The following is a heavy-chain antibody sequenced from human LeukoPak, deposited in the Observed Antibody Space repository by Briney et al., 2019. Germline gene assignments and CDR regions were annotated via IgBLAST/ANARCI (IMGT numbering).Heavy chain of an antibody. V-gene: IGHV1-69*05. D-gene: IGHD3-10*01. CDR1: GGTFSSYA. CDR2: IIPIFGTA. Sequence: SVKVSCKASGGTFSSYAISWVRQAPGQGLEWMGRIIPIFGTANYAQKFQGRVTITTDESTSTAYMELSSLRSEDTAVYYCAREGLLWFGESVPLTYFDYWGQGTLVTVSS. J-gene: IGHJ4*02. CDR3: AREGLLWFGESVPLTYFDY.